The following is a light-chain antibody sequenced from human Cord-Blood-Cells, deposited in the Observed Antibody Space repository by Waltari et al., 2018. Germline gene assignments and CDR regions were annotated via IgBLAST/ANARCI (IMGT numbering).Light chain of an antibody. V-gene: IGKV3-15*01. CDR2: GAS. CDR3: QQYNNWPRT. Sequence: EIVMTQSPATLSVSPGARATLSRRASQSVSSNLAWYQQKPGQAPRLLIYGASTRATGIPARFSGSGSGTEFTLTISSLQSEDFAVYYCQQYNNWPRTFGQGTKVEIK. J-gene: IGKJ1*01. CDR1: QSVSSN.